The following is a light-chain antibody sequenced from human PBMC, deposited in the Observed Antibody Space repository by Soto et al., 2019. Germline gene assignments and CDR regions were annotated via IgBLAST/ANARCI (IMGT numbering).Light chain of an antibody. CDR3: QSYDSDFVV. CDR2: ENN. V-gene: IGLV6-57*04. Sequence: NFMLTQPHSVSESPGKTLSISCTRSSGSIANNYVQWYQQRPGSAPPTVIYENNQRLSGVSDRFSGSTDGSSNSASLTISGLQTEDEADYYCQSYDSDFVVFGGGTKVTVL. J-gene: IGLJ2*01. CDR1: SGSIANNY.